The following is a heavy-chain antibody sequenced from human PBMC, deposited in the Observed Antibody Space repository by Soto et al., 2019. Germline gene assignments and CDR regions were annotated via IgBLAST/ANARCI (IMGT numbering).Heavy chain of an antibody. V-gene: IGHV4-31*03. CDR3: ARQEYGDYVFLDY. Sequence: PSETLSLTCTVSGVSISNDVYYWTWIRQYPGKGLEWVGYIYYTGSTYYNPSLTSRVMMSVDTSKNQFSLKLSSVTAADTAVYYCARQEYGDYVFLDYWGQRTLVTVSS. CDR1: GVSISNDVYY. D-gene: IGHD4-17*01. CDR2: IYYTGST. J-gene: IGHJ4*02.